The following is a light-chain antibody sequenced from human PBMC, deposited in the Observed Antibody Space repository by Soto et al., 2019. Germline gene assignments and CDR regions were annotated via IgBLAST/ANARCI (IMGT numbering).Light chain of an antibody. V-gene: IGKV3-15*01. CDR1: QSVSRN. J-gene: IGKJ5*01. CDR2: GAS. CDR3: QQRSNWPPKIT. Sequence: DIVMTQSPATLSVSPGERATLSCRASQSVSRNLAWYQQKPGQAPRLLIYGASTRATGIPARFSGSGSGTEFTLTISSLEPEDFAVYYCQQRSNWPPKITFGQGTRLEIK.